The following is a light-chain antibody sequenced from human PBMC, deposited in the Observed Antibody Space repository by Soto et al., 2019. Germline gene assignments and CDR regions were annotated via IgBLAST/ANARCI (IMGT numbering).Light chain of an antibody. CDR1: QSVSSSY. CDR2: GAS. CDR3: QQYGSSPT. J-gene: IGKJ2*01. V-gene: IGKV3-20*01. Sequence: ETVLTQSPGTLSLSPGERATLSCRASQSVSSSYLAWYQQKPGQAPRVLIYGASSRATGIPDRFSGSGSGTDFTLTISRLEPEDFAVYYCQQYGSSPTFGQGTKLEIK.